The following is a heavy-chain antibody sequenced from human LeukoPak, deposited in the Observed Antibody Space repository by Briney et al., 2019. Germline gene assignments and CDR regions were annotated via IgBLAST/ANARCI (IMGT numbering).Heavy chain of an antibody. CDR3: ARQSIAARGYYYMDV. D-gene: IGHD6-6*01. Sequence: SETLSLTCTVSGGSISSSSYYWGWIRQPPGKGLEWIGSIYYSGSTYYNPSLKSRVTISVDTSKNQFSLKLSSVTAADTAAYYCARQSIAARGYYYMDVWGKGATVTVSS. V-gene: IGHV4-39*01. CDR2: IYYSGST. CDR1: GGSISSSSYY. J-gene: IGHJ6*03.